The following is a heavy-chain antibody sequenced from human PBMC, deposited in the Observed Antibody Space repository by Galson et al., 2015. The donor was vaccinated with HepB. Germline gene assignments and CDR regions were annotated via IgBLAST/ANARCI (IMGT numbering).Heavy chain of an antibody. J-gene: IGHJ4*02. CDR3: AKDPYLYSALAGTMAGFDY. D-gene: IGHD6-19*01. CDR2: IWYDGTKK. V-gene: IGHV3-30*02. CDR1: GFTFSGYE. Sequence: SLRLSCAASGFTFSGYEMIWVRQAPGKGLEWVTFIWYDGTKKYYADTVKDRFIISRDNSKNTLYLQMNSLRAEDTALYYCAKDPYLYSALAGTMAGFDYWGQGTLVTVSS.